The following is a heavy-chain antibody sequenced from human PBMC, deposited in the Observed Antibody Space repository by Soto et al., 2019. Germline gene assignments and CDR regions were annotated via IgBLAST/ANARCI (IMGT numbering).Heavy chain of an antibody. Sequence: EVQLVESGGGLVQPGGSLRLSCAASGFTFSSYWMSWVRQAPGKGLEWVANIKQDGSVKYYVDSVKGRFTISRDHAKKSLSLQMNSLRAEDTAVYYGARESARIVGPPYDFDYWGQGTLVTVSS. CDR2: IKQDGSVK. J-gene: IGHJ4*02. CDR1: GFTFSSYW. V-gene: IGHV3-7*01. D-gene: IGHD1-26*01. CDR3: ARESARIVGPPYDFDY.